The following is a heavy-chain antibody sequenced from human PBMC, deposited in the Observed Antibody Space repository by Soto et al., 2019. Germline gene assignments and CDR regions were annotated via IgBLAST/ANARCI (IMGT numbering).Heavy chain of an antibody. CDR2: ISGRSYT. CDR3: ARESVPGFYYGMDV. CDR1: GFTFSDYY. Sequence: QVQLVESGGGLVKPGGSLRLSCAVSGFTFSDYYMSWIRQAPGKGLEWVSHISGRSYTNYADSVKGRFTTSRDDAKTSLYLQMNSMRAEDPAIYYCARESVPGFYYGMDVWGQGTTVTVS. J-gene: IGHJ6*02. V-gene: IGHV3-11*06.